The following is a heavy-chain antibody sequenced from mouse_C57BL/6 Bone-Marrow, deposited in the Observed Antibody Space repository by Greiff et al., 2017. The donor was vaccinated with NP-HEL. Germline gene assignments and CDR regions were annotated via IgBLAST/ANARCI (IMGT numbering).Heavy chain of an antibody. D-gene: IGHD1-1*01. CDR3: ARGYYGSSYWFAY. V-gene: IGHV1-55*01. Sequence: VQLQQPGAELVKPGASVKMSCKASGYTFTSYWITWVKQRPGQGLEWIGDIYPGSGSTNYNEKFKSKATLTVDTSSSTAYMQLSSLTSEDSAVYYCARGYYGSSYWFAYWGQGTLVTVSA. CDR1: GYTFTSYW. J-gene: IGHJ3*01. CDR2: IYPGSGST.